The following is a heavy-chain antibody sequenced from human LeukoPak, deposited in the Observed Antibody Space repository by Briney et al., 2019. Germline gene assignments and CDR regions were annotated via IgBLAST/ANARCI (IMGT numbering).Heavy chain of an antibody. V-gene: IGHV3-74*01. CDR3: ARAIAGAFDI. Sequence: KGLVWVSRINSDGSSTSYADSVKGRFTISRDNAKNTLYLQMNSLRAEDTAVYYCARAIAGAFDIWGQGTMVTVSS. CDR2: INSDGSST. D-gene: IGHD3-16*02. J-gene: IGHJ3*02.